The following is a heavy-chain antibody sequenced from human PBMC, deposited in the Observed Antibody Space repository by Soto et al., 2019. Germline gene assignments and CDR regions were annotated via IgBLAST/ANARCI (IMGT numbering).Heavy chain of an antibody. Sequence: QGQLVQSGVEVKKPGASVKVSCKAAGYTFTDDGISWVRQAPGQGLEWMGWISAYNGNTNYAQNLQDRVTMTTDTSTSTAYMELRSLRADDTAVYYCARDRSTHDYWGKGTLIAVSS. V-gene: IGHV1-18*01. J-gene: IGHJ4*02. D-gene: IGHD1-1*01. CDR3: ARDRSTHDY. CDR2: ISAYNGNT. CDR1: GYTFTDDG.